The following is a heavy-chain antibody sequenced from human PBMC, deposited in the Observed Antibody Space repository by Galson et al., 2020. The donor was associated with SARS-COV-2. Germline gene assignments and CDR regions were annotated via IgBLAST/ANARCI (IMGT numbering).Heavy chain of an antibody. CDR2: ISYDGSNK. Sequence: GGSLRLSCAASGFTFSSYGMHWVRQAPGKGLEWVAVISYDGSNKYYADSVKGRFTISRDNSKNTLYLQMNSLRAEDTAVYYCAKDGLRIAAALDYWGQGTLVTVSS. J-gene: IGHJ4*02. CDR1: GFTFSSYG. D-gene: IGHD6-13*01. V-gene: IGHV3-30*18. CDR3: AKDGLRIAAALDY.